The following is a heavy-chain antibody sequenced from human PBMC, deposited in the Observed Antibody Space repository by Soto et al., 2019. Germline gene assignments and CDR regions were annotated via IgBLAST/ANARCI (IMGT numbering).Heavy chain of an antibody. V-gene: IGHV3-11*05. CDR3: AREDTAMGSDY. J-gene: IGHJ4*02. CDR1: GFTFSDYC. D-gene: IGHD5-18*01. CDR2: ISSSSSYT. Sequence: GGSLRLSCATSGFTFSDYCMSWIRQAPGKGLEWVSYISSSSSYTNYADSVKGRFTISRDNAKNSLYLQMNSLRAEDTAVYYCAREDTAMGSDYWGQGTLVTVPQ.